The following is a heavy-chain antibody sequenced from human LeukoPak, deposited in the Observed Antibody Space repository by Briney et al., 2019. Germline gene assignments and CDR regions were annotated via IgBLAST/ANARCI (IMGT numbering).Heavy chain of an antibody. V-gene: IGHV3-48*01. J-gene: IGHJ4*02. CDR3: ARDFRSSSWYIGDY. CDR2: ISAGGTPV. Sequence: GGSLRLSCAASGFTFSSYSMNWVRLAPGKGLEWISYISAGGTPVYCADSVEGRFTVSRDNEKNSLYLQLNSLRADDTAVYYCARDFRSSSWYIGDYWGQGAQVTVSP. CDR1: GFTFSSYS. D-gene: IGHD6-13*01.